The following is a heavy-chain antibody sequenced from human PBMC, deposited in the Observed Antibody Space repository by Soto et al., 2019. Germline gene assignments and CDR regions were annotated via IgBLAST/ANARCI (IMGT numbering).Heavy chain of an antibody. J-gene: IGHJ6*03. CDR2: IYSGGST. CDR1: GFTVSSNY. D-gene: IGHD3-10*01. CDR3: ASNVYYYGSGSYSGDYYYYYYMDV. V-gene: IGHV3-53*04. Sequence: PGGSLRLSCAASGFTVSSNYMSWVRQAPGKGLEWVSVIYSGGSTYYADSVKGRFTISRHNSKNTLYLQMNSLRAEDTAVYYCASNVYYYGSGSYSGDYYYYYYMDVWGKGTTVTVSS.